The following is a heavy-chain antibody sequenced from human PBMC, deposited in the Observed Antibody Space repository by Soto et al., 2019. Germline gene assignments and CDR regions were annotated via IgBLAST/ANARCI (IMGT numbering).Heavy chain of an antibody. CDR1: GFTFSSYS. D-gene: IGHD6-13*01. Sequence: GGSLRLSCAASGFTFSSYSMNWVRQAPGKGLEWVSSISSSSCYIYYADSVKGRFTISRDNSKNTLYLQMNSLRAEDTAVYYCIAARGVAFDIWAQGTMVPVSS. J-gene: IGHJ3*02. CDR3: IAARGVAFDI. CDR2: ISSSSCYI. V-gene: IGHV3-21*01.